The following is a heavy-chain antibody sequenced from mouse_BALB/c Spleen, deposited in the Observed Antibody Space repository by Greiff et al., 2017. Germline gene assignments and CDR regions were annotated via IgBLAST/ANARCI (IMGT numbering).Heavy chain of an antibody. CDR3: ARWDDYDGFAY. V-gene: IGHV5-6*01. CDR2: ISSDGSYT. D-gene: IGHD2-4*01. Sequence: EVKLMESGGDLVKPGGSLKLSCAASGFTFSSYGMSWVRQTPDKRLEWVATISSDGSYTYYPDSVKVRFTISRDNAKNTLYLQMSSLKSEDTAMYYCARWDDYDGFAYWGQGTLGTVSA. J-gene: IGHJ3*01. CDR1: GFTFSSYG.